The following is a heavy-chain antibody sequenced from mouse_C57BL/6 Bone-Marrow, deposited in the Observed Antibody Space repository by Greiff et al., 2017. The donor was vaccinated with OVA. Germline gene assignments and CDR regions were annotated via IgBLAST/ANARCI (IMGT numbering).Heavy chain of an antibody. V-gene: IGHV2-6*01. CDR3: ARLSPWFAY. Sequence: VKLVESGPGLVAPSQCLSITCTVSGFSFTSYGVDWVRQSPGKGLEWLGVIWGVGSTNYNSALKSRLSISKDNSKSQVFLKMNSLQTDDTAMYYCARLSPWFAYWGQGTLVTVSA. CDR1: GFSFTSYG. J-gene: IGHJ3*01. CDR2: IWGVGST.